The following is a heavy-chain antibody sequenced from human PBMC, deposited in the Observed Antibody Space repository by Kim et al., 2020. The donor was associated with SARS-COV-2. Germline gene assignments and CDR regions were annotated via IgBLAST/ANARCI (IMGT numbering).Heavy chain of an antibody. CDR2: INWNGGST. D-gene: IGHD1-26*01. CDR3: ARSYSGSPWGIPYYFDY. J-gene: IGHJ4*02. CDR1: GFTFDDYG. V-gene: IGHV3-20*01. Sequence: GGSLRLSCAASGFTFDDYGMSWVRQAPGKGLEWVSGINWNGGSTGYADSVKGRFTISRDNAKNSLYLQMNSLRAEDTALYHCARSYSGSPWGIPYYFDYWGQGTLVTVSS.